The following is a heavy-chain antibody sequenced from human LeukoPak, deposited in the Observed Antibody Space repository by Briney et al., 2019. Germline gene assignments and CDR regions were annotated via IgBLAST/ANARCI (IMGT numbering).Heavy chain of an antibody. J-gene: IGHJ4*02. V-gene: IGHV3-23*01. CDR1: GFTFSSYA. CDR2: ISGSGDNT. D-gene: IGHD6-6*01. CDR3: AKWKYSNSGIDDY. Sequence: GGSLRLSCAASGFTFSSYAMSWVRQVPGKGLEWVSVISGSGDNTYYADSVKGRFTISRDNSKNMLYLQMNSLRAEDTAVYYRAKWKYSNSGIDDYWGQGTLVTVSS.